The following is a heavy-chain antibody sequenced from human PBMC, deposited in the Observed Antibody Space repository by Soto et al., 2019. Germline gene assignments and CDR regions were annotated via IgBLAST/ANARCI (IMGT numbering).Heavy chain of an antibody. CDR1: GFTFNTYA. V-gene: IGHV3-23*01. D-gene: IGHD2-15*01. CDR3: AKVDLLGVCTGGSCYSLDY. CDR2: ISGRGDRS. Sequence: EVQLLESGGGLVQPGGSLRLSCVASGFTFNTYAMTWVRQAPGKGLEWVSGISGRGDRSYYADSVKGGFSISRDNSQNTLYLQMNRLRAEDTSIYFCAKVDLLGVCTGGSCYSLDYWGQGSLVTVSS. J-gene: IGHJ4*02.